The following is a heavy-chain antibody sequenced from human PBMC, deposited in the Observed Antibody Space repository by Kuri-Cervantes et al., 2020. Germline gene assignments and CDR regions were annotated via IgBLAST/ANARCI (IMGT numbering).Heavy chain of an antibody. D-gene: IGHD2-2*01. J-gene: IGHJ6*02. CDR1: GYTFTSYD. V-gene: IGHV1-2*02. CDR2: MNPNSGGT. CDR3: ARGEDIVVVPAASPYYYYYGMDV. Sequence: ASVKVSCKASGYTFTSYDINWVRQATGQGLEWMGWMNPNSGGTNYAQKFQGRVTMTRDTSISTAYMELSRLRSDDTAVYYCARGEDIVVVPAASPYYYYYGMDVWGQGTTVTVSS.